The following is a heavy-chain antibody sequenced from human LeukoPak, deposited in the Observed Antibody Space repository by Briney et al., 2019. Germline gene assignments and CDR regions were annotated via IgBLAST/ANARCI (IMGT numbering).Heavy chain of an antibody. CDR2: IRGSGSST. J-gene: IGHJ4*02. CDR3: AKAGQQLVYDPKFDY. Sequence: GGSLRLSCAASGFIFSNYAMSWVRQAPGKGLEWVAGIRGSGSSTYYADSVKGRFTISRADSKNALYLQMNSLRAEDTPVYYCAKAGQQLVYDPKFDYWGQGTLVTVSS. V-gene: IGHV3-23*01. CDR1: GFIFSNYA. D-gene: IGHD6-6*01.